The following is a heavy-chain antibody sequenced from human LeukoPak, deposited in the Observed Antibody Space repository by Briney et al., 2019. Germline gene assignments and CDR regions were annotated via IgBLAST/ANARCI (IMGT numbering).Heavy chain of an antibody. CDR1: GFSVSTKY. D-gene: IGHD2-2*01. CDR3: ARRAPGYCITTSCPDTYYYYYYMDV. V-gene: IGHV3-53*01. J-gene: IGHJ6*03. CDR2: FYSGGTT. Sequence: PGGSLRLSCEASGFSVSTKYMNWVRQAPGKGLEWVSIFYSGGTTFYADSVKGRFTVSRDNAKNSVYLQMNNLRAEDTAVYYCARRAPGYCITTSCPDTYYYYYYMDVWGKGTTVTVSS.